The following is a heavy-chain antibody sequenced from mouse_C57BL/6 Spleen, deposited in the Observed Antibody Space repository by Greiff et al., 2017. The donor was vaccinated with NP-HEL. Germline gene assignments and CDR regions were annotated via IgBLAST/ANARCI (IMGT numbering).Heavy chain of an antibody. J-gene: IGHJ3*01. D-gene: IGHD1-1*01. CDR2: IYPSDSET. CDR3: ARRSYYYGSSQFAY. V-gene: IGHV1-61*01. Sequence: QVQLQQPGAELVRPGSSVKLSCKASGYTFTSYWMDWVKQRPGQGLEWIGNIYPSDSETHYNQKFKDKATLTVDKSSSTAYMQLSSLTSEDSAVYYCARRSYYYGSSQFAYWGQGTLVTVS. CDR1: GYTFTSYW.